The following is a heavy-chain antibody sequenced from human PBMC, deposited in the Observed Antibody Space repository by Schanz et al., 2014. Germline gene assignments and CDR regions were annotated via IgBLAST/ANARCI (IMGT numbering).Heavy chain of an antibody. V-gene: IGHV3-48*01. CDR3: AKDPYGMDV. CDR1: GFTFSSFA. CDR2: ISSGGTTI. Sequence: EVQLLESGGGLVQPGGSLRLSCAASGFTFSSFAMSWVRQAPGKGLEWIAYISSGGTTIYYADSVKGRFTISRDNAKSSLYLQMNSLRAEDTAVYYCAKDPYGMDVWGQGTTVTVSS. J-gene: IGHJ6*02.